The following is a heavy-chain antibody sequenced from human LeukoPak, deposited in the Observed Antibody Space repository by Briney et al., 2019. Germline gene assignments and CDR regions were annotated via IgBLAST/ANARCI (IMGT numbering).Heavy chain of an antibody. CDR3: ARGIAAAGRPFPVQLFSWFDP. Sequence: PGGSLRLSCAASGFTFSSYSMNWVRQAPGKGLEWVSYISSGGSSIYYADSVKGRFTISRDNAKNSLYLQMNSLRAEDTAVYYCARGIAAAGRPFPVQLFSWFDPWGQGTLVTVSS. J-gene: IGHJ5*02. D-gene: IGHD6-13*01. CDR1: GFTFSSYS. V-gene: IGHV3-48*01. CDR2: ISSGGSSI.